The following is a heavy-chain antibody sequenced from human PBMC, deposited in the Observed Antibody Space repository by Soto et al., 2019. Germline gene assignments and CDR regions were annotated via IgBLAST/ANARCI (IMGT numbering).Heavy chain of an antibody. CDR3: ERLHCTSPGCVPIDP. CDR1: GGSISDDTYY. Sequence: SETLSLTCTVSGGSISDDTYYWGWIRQPPGKGLEWIGSIYYSGTSSYNPSLESRVTMSVDTSKKQLSLRLRSVTATDTAVYYCERLHCTSPGCVPIDPWGHGTLVNVSS. J-gene: IGHJ5*02. V-gene: IGHV4-39*01. D-gene: IGHD2-2*01. CDR2: IYYSGTS.